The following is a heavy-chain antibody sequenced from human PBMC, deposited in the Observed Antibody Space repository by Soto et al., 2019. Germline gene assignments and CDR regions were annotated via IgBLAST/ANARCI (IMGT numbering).Heavy chain of an antibody. Sequence: QVQLVQSGAQVKKPGASVKVSCKASGYTFDNYALHWVRQAPGRRLEWMGWIHAGNGYTKYSQSFQGRVTITRDTSASAVHMDLSTLRSEDTAIYHGARVQYSGYDFKLAFDIWGQATMVSVSS. CDR2: IHAGNGYT. V-gene: IGHV1-3*01. J-gene: IGHJ3*02. CDR3: ARVQYSGYDFKLAFDI. D-gene: IGHD5-12*01. CDR1: GYTFDNYA.